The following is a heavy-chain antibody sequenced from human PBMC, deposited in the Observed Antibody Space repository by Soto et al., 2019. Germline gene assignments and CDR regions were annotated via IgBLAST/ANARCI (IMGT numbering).Heavy chain of an antibody. CDR2: INPHGGST. V-gene: IGHV1-46*01. CDR3: ARSSGGNFGIIIEGSNWFDP. J-gene: IGHJ5*02. Sequence: QVRLVQSGAEVRRPGASVKVSCKAPGDTFTSYYLNWVRQAPGQGLEWMGVINPHGGSTKYAQKFQGRVTMTRDTSWSTVYMELRSLRSADTAIYYCARSSGGNFGIIIEGSNWFDPWGQGTLVTVSS. CDR1: GDTFTSYY. D-gene: IGHD3-3*01.